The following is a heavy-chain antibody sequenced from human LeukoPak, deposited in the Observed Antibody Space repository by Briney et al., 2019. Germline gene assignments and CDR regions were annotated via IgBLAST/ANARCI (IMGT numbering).Heavy chain of an antibody. CDR2: INTDGSST. D-gene: IGHD6-25*01. Sequence: GGSLRLSCAASGFTFSSYAMHRVRQAPGKGLVWVSRINTDGSSTSYADSVKGRFTISRDNAKNTLYLQMNSLRAEDTAVYYCARVSGRGLFDYWGQGTLVTVSS. J-gene: IGHJ4*02. CDR1: GFTFSSYA. V-gene: IGHV3-74*01. CDR3: ARVSGRGLFDY.